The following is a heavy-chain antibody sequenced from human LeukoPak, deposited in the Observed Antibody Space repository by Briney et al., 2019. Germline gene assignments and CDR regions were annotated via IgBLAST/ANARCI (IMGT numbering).Heavy chain of an antibody. CDR3: AKERSYDFWSGHKDAFDI. J-gene: IGHJ3*02. CDR2: ISYDGSNK. CDR1: GFTFSSYG. D-gene: IGHD3-3*01. Sequence: GGSLRLSCAASGFTFSSYGMHWVRQAPGKGLEWVAVISYDGSNKYYADSVKGRFTISRDNSKNTLYLQMNSLRAEDTAVYYCAKERSYDFWSGHKDAFDIWGQGTMVTVSS. V-gene: IGHV3-30*18.